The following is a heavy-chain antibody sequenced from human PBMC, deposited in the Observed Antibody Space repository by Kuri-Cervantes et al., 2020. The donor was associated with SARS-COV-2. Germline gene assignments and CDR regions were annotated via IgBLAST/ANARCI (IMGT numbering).Heavy chain of an antibody. J-gene: IGHJ2*01. D-gene: IGHD5-12*01. CDR1: GFTFSDYY. CDR2: ISSSGSTI. V-gene: IGHV3-11*04. CDR3: ARVGGRDIVATDWYFDL. Sequence: GGSLRLSCAASGFTFSDYYMSWIRQAPGKGLEWVSYISSSGSTIYYADSVKGRFTISRDNAKNTLYLQLNSLRAEDTAVYYCARVGGRDIVATDWYFDLWGRGTLVTVSS.